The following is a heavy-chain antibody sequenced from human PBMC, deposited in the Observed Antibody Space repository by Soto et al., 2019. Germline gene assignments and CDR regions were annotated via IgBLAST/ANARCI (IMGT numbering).Heavy chain of an antibody. Sequence: SVKVSCKSSGDSFTNFGRSWVRQAPGQGLEWMGWIATYNSNKNYAQKFQGRLTLTTDTSTSTGYMELKSLEYDDTAVYYCARVLRGVVNWFDHWGQGPLVTVSS. CDR3: ARVLRGVVNWFDH. V-gene: IGHV1-18*01. CDR2: IATYNSNK. J-gene: IGHJ5*02. CDR1: GDSFTNFG. D-gene: IGHD3-10*01.